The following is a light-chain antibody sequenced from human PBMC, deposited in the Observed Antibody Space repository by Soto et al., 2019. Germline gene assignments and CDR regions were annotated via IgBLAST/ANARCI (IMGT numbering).Light chain of an antibody. J-gene: IGLJ2*01. CDR2: EVS. CDR1: SSDVGSYNL. Sequence: QSVLTQPASVSGSLGHSITISCTGTSSDVGSYNLVSWYQQHPGKAPKLMIYEVSKRPSGVSNRFSGSKSGNTASLTISGLQAEDEADYYCCSYAGSSTYVVFGGGTKLTVL. V-gene: IGLV2-23*02. CDR3: CSYAGSSTYVV.